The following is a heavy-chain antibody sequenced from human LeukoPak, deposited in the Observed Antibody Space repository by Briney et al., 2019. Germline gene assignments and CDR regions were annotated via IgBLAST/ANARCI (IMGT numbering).Heavy chain of an antibody. CDR1: GGSISSYY. J-gene: IGHJ4*02. Sequence: PSETLSLTCTVSGGSISSYYWSWIRQPAGKGLEWIGRIYTSGSTNYNPSLKSRVTMSVDTSKNQFSLKLSSVTAADTAVYYCARGRREIAAAGKAYYFDYWGQGTLVTVSS. CDR3: ARGRREIAAAGKAYYFDY. V-gene: IGHV4-4*07. D-gene: IGHD6-13*01. CDR2: IYTSGST.